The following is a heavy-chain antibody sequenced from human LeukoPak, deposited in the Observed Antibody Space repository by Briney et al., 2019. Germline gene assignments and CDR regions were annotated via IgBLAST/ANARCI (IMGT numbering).Heavy chain of an antibody. V-gene: IGHV3-48*04. CDR1: GFTFSTYG. CDR3: ARMGIQLWSPYYYYYMDV. CDR2: ISSSGSTI. J-gene: IGHJ6*03. Sequence: GGSLRLSCAASGFTFSTYGMHWVRQAPGKGLEWVSYISSSGSTIYYADSVKGRFTISRDNAKNSLYLQMNSLRAEDTAVYYCARMGIQLWSPYYYYYMDVWGKGTTVTVSS. D-gene: IGHD5-18*01.